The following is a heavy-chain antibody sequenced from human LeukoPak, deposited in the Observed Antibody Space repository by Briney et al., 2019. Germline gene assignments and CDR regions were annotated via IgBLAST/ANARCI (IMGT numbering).Heavy chain of an antibody. CDR1: GFTFSTYA. D-gene: IGHD2-15*01. Sequence: GGSLRLSCAASGFTFSTYAMTWVRQAPGKGLEWVSGISGSGGSTYYADSVRGRFSISRDNSKNTVYLQMYSLRAEDTAVYYCAKALEEYCGGGNCYLDCGGQGTLVTVSS. J-gene: IGHJ4*02. CDR3: AKALEEYCGGGNCYLDC. CDR2: ISGSGGST. V-gene: IGHV3-23*01.